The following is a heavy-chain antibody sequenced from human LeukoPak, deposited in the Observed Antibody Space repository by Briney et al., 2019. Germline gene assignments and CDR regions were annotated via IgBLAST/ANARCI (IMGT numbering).Heavy chain of an antibody. CDR3: ATDPSLRGVN. V-gene: IGHV3-30*02. CDR1: GFIFSSYG. Sequence: PGGSLRLSCAASGFIFSSYGMHWVRQAPGKGLEWVAFIRYDGSNKYYAESMKGRFTISRDNSKNTLDLQMDSLTIEDTAVYYCATDPSLRGVNWGQGTLVTVSS. D-gene: IGHD3-10*01. J-gene: IGHJ4*02. CDR2: IRYDGSNK.